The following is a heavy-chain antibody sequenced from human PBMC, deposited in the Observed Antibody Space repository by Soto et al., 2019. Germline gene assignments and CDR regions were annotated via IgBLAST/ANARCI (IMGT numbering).Heavy chain of an antibody. CDR2: IIPIFGTA. CDR1: GGTFSSYA. V-gene: IGHV1-69*01. CDR3: ARGQVVEWELPNYGMDV. Sequence: QVQLVQSGAEVKKPGSSVKVSCKASGGTFSSYAISWVRQAPGQGLEWMGGIIPIFGTANYAQKFQGRVTITADESTSTADMELSSLRSEDTAVYYCARGQVVEWELPNYGMDVWGQGTTVTVSS. D-gene: IGHD1-26*01. J-gene: IGHJ6*02.